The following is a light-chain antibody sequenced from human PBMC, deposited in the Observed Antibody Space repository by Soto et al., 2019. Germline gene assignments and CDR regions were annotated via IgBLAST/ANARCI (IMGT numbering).Light chain of an antibody. J-gene: IGKJ3*01. CDR3: QQSYSTPV. CDR2: AAS. CDR1: QSISSY. V-gene: IGKV1-39*01. Sequence: DIQMTQSPSSLSASVGDRFTITCRASQSISSYLNWYQQKPGKAPKLLIYAASSLQSGVPSRFSGSGSGTDFTLTISSLQPEDFATYYCQQSYSTPVFGPGTKVDIK.